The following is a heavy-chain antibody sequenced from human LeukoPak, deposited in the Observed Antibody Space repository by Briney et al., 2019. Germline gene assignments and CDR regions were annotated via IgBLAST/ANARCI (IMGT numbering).Heavy chain of an antibody. V-gene: IGHV4-61*02. CDR2: IYTSGST. D-gene: IGHD2-21*01. Sequence: SETLSLTCTVSGASISSSNYYWSWIRQPPGNGLEWIGRIYTSGSTDYNPSLKSRVTISLDTSKNQFSLKLTSVTAADTAVYYCARDGGDWVTYFHSWGQGTLVTVSS. CDR1: GASISSSNYY. CDR3: ARDGGDWVTYFHS. J-gene: IGHJ4*02.